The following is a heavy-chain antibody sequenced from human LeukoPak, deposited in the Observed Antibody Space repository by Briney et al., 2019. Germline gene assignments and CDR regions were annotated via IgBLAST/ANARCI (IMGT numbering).Heavy chain of an antibody. CDR3: TRRAPTSYGHYLDS. D-gene: IGHD3-10*01. CDR2: IHTNGRT. J-gene: IGHJ4*02. CDR1: GDSISSYY. Sequence: SGTLSLTCTFSGDSISSYYWSWIRQTPGKGLEWIGYIHTNGRTNYSPSLKSRVTMSVDSSKNQLSLMLSSVTAADTAVYYCTRRAPTSYGHYLDSWGQGTLVTVSS. V-gene: IGHV4-4*09.